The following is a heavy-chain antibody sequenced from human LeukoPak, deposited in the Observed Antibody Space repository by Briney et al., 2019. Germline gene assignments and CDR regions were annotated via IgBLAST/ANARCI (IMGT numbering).Heavy chain of an antibody. CDR3: AKGDCSSTSCYTPYYYYGMDV. D-gene: IGHD2-2*02. CDR1: GFTFSSHA. V-gene: IGHV3-23*01. J-gene: IGHJ6*02. Sequence: GGSLRLSCAASGFTFSSHAMGWVRQAPGKGLEWVSSITGSGGSTYYGDSVKGRFTISRDNSKNTLYLQMNSLRAEDTAVYYCAKGDCSSTSCYTPYYYYGMDVWGQGTTVTVSS. CDR2: ITGSGGST.